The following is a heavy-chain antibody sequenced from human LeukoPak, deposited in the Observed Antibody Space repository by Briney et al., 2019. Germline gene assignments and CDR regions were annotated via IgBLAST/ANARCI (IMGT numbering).Heavy chain of an antibody. CDR2: ISAYNGNT. D-gene: IGHD3-10*01. CDR3: ARDRYQLLWYYYGSGSHFDY. V-gene: IGHV1-18*01. CDR1: GYTFTSYG. Sequence: ASVRVSCKASGYTFTSYGIIWVRQAPGQGLEWMGWISAYNGNTNYAQKLQGRVTMTTDTSTSTAYMELRSLRSDDTAVYYCARDRYQLLWYYYGSGSHFDYWGQGTLVTVSS. J-gene: IGHJ4*02.